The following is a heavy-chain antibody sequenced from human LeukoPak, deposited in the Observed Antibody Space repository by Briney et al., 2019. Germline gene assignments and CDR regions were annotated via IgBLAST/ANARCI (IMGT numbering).Heavy chain of an antibody. V-gene: IGHV3-43*02. CDR2: ISGDGGSA. CDR1: GFTFDDYA. CDR3: AKDIGGYGSGTGVS. J-gene: IGHJ5*02. D-gene: IGHD3-10*01. Sequence: GGSLRLSCAASGFTFDDYAMHWVRQAPGKGLEWVSLISGDGGSADYADSVKGRFTISRDNSRNSLFLQMNSLRTEDTALYYCAKDIGGYGSGTGVSWGQGTLVTVSS.